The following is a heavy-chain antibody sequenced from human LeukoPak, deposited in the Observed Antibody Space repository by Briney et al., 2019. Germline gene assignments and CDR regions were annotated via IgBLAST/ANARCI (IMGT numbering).Heavy chain of an antibody. V-gene: IGHV3-48*01. Sequence: GGSLRLSCATSGFTFSSYSMNWVRQAPGKGLEWVSSISSSSTIYYADSVKGRFTITRENAKNSLYLQMNSLRAEDTAVYYCARVPREGYYDYWGQGTLVTVSS. CDR2: ISSSSTI. J-gene: IGHJ4*02. CDR3: ARVPREGYYDY. CDR1: GFTFSSYS.